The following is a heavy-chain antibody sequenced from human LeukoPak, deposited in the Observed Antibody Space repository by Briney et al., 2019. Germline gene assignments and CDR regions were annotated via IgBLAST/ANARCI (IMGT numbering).Heavy chain of an antibody. V-gene: IGHV4-61*08. CDR1: GGSISSGGYY. Sequence: PSETLSLTCTVSGGSISSGGYYWSWIRQHPGKGLEWIGYIYYSGSTDYNPSLNSRVTISVDTSKNQFSLKLTSVTAADTAVYYCARGPNSYYNSWGQGTLVTVS. D-gene: IGHD2/OR15-2a*01. J-gene: IGHJ4*02. CDR2: IYYSGST. CDR3: ARGPNSYYNS.